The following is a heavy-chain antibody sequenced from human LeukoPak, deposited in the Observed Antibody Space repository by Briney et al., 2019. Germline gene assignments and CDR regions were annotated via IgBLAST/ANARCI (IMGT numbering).Heavy chain of an antibody. J-gene: IGHJ4*02. CDR1: GGSISSYY. CDR3: AREAPDFRPLDY. CDR2: IYTSGST. Sequence: SETLSLTCTVSGGSISSYYWSWIRQPPGKGLEWIGRIYTSGSTNYNPSLRSRVTMSVDTSKNQFSLKLNSVTAADTAVYYCAREAPDFRPLDYWGQGTLVTVSS. V-gene: IGHV4-4*07.